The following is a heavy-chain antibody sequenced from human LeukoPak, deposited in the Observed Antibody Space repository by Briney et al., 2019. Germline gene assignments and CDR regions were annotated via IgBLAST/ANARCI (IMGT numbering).Heavy chain of an antibody. V-gene: IGHV7-4-1*02. CDR3: ARGCSSTSCYYYYGMDV. CDR1: GYTFTSYA. CDR2: INTNTGNP. D-gene: IGHD2-2*01. J-gene: IGHJ6*02. Sequence: ASVKVSCKASGYTFTSYAMNWVRQAPGQGLEWMGWINTNTGNPTYAQGFTGRFVFSLDTSVSTAYLQISRLKAEDTAVYYCARGCSSTSCYYYYGMDVWGQGTTVTVSS.